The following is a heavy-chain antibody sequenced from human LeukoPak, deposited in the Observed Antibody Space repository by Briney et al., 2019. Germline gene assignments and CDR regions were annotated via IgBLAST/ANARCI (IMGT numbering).Heavy chain of an antibody. CDR2: IFSRSESI. CDR3: ARDFLHSSTSRPFDY. CDR1: GFTFGAYT. V-gene: IGHV3-21*01. Sequence: PGGSLRLSGAASGFTFGAYTMNWVRQAPGKGLEWVSCIFSRSESIFYADSVKGRFAISRDNAKNSLYLQMDSLRAEDTAVYYCARDFLHSSTSRPFDYWGQGTLVTVSS. J-gene: IGHJ4*02. D-gene: IGHD2-2*01.